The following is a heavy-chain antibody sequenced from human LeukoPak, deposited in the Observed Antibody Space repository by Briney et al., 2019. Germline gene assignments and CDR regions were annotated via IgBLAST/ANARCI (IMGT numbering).Heavy chain of an antibody. J-gene: IGHJ4*02. CDR3: AKDSSSWYSPLYYFDY. V-gene: IGHV3-30*18. Sequence: GGSLRLSCAASGFTFSNYGMHWVRQAPGKGLEWVAVISDDGGNKYYADSVKGRFTISRDNSKNTLYLQMNSLRAEDTAVYYCAKDSSSWYSPLYYFDYWGQGTLVTVSS. CDR1: GFTFSNYG. CDR2: ISDDGGNK. D-gene: IGHD6-13*01.